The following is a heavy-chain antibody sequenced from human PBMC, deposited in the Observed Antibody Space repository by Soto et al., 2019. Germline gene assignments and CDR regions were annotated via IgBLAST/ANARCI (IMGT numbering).Heavy chain of an antibody. CDR2: ISTYNGNT. D-gene: IGHD3-22*01. J-gene: IGHJ4*02. Sequence: QVQLVPSGAEVKKPGASLKVSCKASGYTLITYGVSWVRQAPGQGLDWLGWISTYNGNTRYAERLQGRVTMTTDTTTHTAYMELRNLRSDDTAVYYCARGPTDYYDNSANYFLDYWGQGTLVTVSS. CDR3: ARGPTDYYDNSANYFLDY. V-gene: IGHV1-18*01. CDR1: GYTLITYG.